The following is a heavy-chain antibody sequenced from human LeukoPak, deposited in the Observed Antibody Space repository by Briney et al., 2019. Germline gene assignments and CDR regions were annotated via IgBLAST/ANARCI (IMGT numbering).Heavy chain of an antibody. J-gene: IGHJ4*02. CDR2: ISSSGRTR. Sequence: GGSLRLSCAASGFTFSDYYMSWIRQAPGKGLEWVSYISSSGRTRYYADSVKGRFTISRDNAKNSLYLQMNSLRAEDTAVYYCARQTTVTTGEYYFDYWGQGALVTVSS. D-gene: IGHD4-17*01. CDR1: GFTFSDYY. CDR3: ARQTTVTTGEYYFDY. V-gene: IGHV3-11*04.